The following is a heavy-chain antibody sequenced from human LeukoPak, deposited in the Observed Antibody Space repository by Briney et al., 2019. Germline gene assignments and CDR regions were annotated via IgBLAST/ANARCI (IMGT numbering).Heavy chain of an antibody. Sequence: GGSLRLSCVASGFTFSTYWMTWVRQAPGKGLEWVATIKPDGSDKYYVDSVKGRFSISRDNANNLVYLQMSSLRAEDTALYYCVRDRGSYRPIDYWGQGTLVTVSS. CDR2: IKPDGSDK. CDR1: GFTFSTYW. CDR3: VRDRGSYRPIDY. V-gene: IGHV3-7*01. J-gene: IGHJ4*02. D-gene: IGHD1-26*01.